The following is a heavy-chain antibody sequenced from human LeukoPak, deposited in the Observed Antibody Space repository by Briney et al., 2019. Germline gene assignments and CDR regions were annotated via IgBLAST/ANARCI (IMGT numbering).Heavy chain of an antibody. J-gene: IGHJ3*02. D-gene: IGHD2-21*01. CDR1: GFTFSSYS. CDR2: ISSSSSYI. Sequence: GGSLRLSCAASGFTFSSYSVNWVRQAPGKGLEWVSSISSSSSYIYYADSVKGRFTISRDNAKNSLYLQMNSLRAEDTAVYYCAREFVDDAFDIWGQGTMVTVSS. CDR3: AREFVDDAFDI. V-gene: IGHV3-21*01.